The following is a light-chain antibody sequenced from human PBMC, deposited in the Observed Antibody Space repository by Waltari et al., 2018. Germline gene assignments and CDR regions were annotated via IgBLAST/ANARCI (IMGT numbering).Light chain of an antibody. CDR3: QQYNSYSSTT. J-gene: IGKJ5*01. CDR2: ETS. CDR1: QSVGSW. V-gene: IGKV1-5*03. Sequence: DIQMNQSPSTLSASVGDRVTITCRASQSVGSWLAWYHQKPGKAPKLLIYETSSLESGVPSRFSGSGSGTEFSLTISSLQPDDFATYYCQQYNSYSSTTFGQGTRLEIK.